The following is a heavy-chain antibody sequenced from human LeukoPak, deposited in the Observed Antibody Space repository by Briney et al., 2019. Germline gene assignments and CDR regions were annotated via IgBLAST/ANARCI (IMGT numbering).Heavy chain of an antibody. D-gene: IGHD1-20*01. J-gene: IGHJ3*02. CDR2: INPNSGGT. CDR1: GYTFTGYY. V-gene: IGHV1-2*02. Sequence: ASVKVSCKASGYTFTGYYMHWVRQAPGQGLEWMGWINPNSGGTNYAQKFQGRVTMTRDTSISTAYMELSRLRSDDTAVYYCAREYRYNWNEDAFDIWGQGTMVTVSS. CDR3: AREYRYNWNEDAFDI.